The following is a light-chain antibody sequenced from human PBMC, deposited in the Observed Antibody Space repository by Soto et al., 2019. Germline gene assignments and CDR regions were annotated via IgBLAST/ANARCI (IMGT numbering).Light chain of an antibody. V-gene: IGKV1-27*01. Sequence: DIQMTQSPSSLSASVGDRVTITCLASQGISNYLAWYQQKPGKVPKLLIYAASTLQSGVPSRFSGSVSGTDFTLTISSLQPEYVATYYCQKYNSAPLPFGQGTKLEIK. J-gene: IGKJ2*01. CDR2: AAS. CDR1: QGISNY. CDR3: QKYNSAPLP.